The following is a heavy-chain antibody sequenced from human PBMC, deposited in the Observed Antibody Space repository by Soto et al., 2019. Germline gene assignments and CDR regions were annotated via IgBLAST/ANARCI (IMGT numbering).Heavy chain of an antibody. CDR1: GGTFSSYA. D-gene: IGHD4-17*01. Sequence: GASVKVSCKASGGTFSSYAISWVRQAPGQGLEWMGGIIPIFGTANYAQKFQGRVTITADESTSTAYMELSSLGSEDTAVYYCASYGGNSYYFDYWGQGTLVTVSS. J-gene: IGHJ4*02. CDR2: IIPIFGTA. CDR3: ASYGGNSYYFDY. V-gene: IGHV1-69*13.